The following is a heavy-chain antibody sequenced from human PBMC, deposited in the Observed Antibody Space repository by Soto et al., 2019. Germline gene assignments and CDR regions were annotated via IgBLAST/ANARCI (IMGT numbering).Heavy chain of an antibody. J-gene: IGHJ5*02. D-gene: IGHD2-2*01. CDR2: IYYSGST. CDR1: GGSISSYY. V-gene: IGHV4-59*01. Sequence: ETLSLTCTVSGGSISSYYWSWIRQPPGKGLEWIGYIYYSGSTNYNPSLKSRVTISVDTSKNQFSLKLSSVTAADTAVYYCARSASTSHLPWWFVPWGQGTLLTVSS. CDR3: ARSASTSHLPWWFVP.